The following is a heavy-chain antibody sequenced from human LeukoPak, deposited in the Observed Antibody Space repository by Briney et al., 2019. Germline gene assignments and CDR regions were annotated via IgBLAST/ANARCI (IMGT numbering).Heavy chain of an antibody. Sequence: GGSLRLSCAASGFTFSTYWMSWVRQAPGKGLEWVANIKHDGSDKFYADSVKGRFTISRDNSKNTLYLQMNSLRAEDTAVYYCARDWGTDYYDSSAYNNWGQGTLVTVSS. CDR3: ARDWGTDYYDSSAYNN. V-gene: IGHV3-7*01. J-gene: IGHJ4*02. CDR1: GFTFSTYW. CDR2: IKHDGSDK. D-gene: IGHD3-22*01.